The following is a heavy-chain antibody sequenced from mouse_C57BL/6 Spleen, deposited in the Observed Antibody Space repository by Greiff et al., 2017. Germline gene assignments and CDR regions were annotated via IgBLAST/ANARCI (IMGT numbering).Heavy chain of an antibody. Sequence: VQLQQSGAELVRPGASVKLSCTASGFNIKDDYMHWVKQRPEQGLEWIGWIDPENGDTEYASKFQGKATITADTSSNTAYLQLSSLTSEDTAVYYCSPYGSSYGFAYWGQGTTLTVSS. CDR1: GFNIKDDY. CDR3: SPYGSSYGFAY. J-gene: IGHJ2*01. D-gene: IGHD1-1*01. V-gene: IGHV14-4*01. CDR2: IDPENGDT.